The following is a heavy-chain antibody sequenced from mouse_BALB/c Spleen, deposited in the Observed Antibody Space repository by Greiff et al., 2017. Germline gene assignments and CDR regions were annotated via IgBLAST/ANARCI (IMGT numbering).Heavy chain of an antibody. Sequence: EVKLVASGGGLVQPGGSRKLSCAASGFTFSSFGMHWVRQAPEKGLEWVAYISSGSSTIYYADTVKGRFTISRDNPKNTLFLQMTSLRSEDTAMYYCARSNYGNSFAYWGQGTLVTVSA. J-gene: IGHJ3*01. CDR2: ISSGSSTI. V-gene: IGHV5-17*02. D-gene: IGHD2-1*01. CDR1: GFTFSSFG. CDR3: ARSNYGNSFAY.